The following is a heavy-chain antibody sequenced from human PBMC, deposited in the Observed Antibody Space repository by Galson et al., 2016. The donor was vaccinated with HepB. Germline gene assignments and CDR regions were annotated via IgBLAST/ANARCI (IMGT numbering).Heavy chain of an antibody. Sequence: SLRLSCAASGFTFTNYGMHWVRQAPGKGLEWVSGIWYDASKKFYADHVKGRFTISRDGSKNTVFLQMNSLRVEDTAMYYGVRDFSSSAGGAEDWGQGSLVTVYS. CDR3: VRDFSSSAGGAED. CDR1: GFTFTNYG. V-gene: IGHV3-33*01. D-gene: IGHD3-3*01. CDR2: IWYDASKK. J-gene: IGHJ4*02.